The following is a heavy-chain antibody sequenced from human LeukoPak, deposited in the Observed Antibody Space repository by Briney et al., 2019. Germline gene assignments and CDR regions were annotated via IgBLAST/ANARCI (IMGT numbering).Heavy chain of an antibody. CDR1: GGSISSSSYY. V-gene: IGHV4-39*01. J-gene: IGHJ5*02. CDR3: ARPAAGPYNWFDP. Sequence: SETLSLTCTVSGGSISSSSYYWGWIRQPPGKGLEWIGSIYYSGSTYYNPSLKSRVTISVDTSKNQFSLKLSSVTAADTAVYYCARPAAGPYNWFDPWGQGTLVTVSS. D-gene: IGHD6-13*01. CDR2: IYYSGST.